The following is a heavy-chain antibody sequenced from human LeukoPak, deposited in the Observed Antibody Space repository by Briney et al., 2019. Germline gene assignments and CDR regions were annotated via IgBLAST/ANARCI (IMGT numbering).Heavy chain of an antibody. CDR2: ISSNGGNT. CDR3: ARDSMTTVTTYTFGDY. D-gene: IGHD4-17*01. Sequence: PGGSLRLSCAASGFTFSSYAMHWVRQAPGKGLEYVSSISSNGGNTYYANSVKGRFTISRDNSKSMLYLQMGSLRAEDMALYYCARDSMTTVTTYTFGDYWGQGTLVTVSS. J-gene: IGHJ4*02. V-gene: IGHV3-64*01. CDR1: GFTFSSYA.